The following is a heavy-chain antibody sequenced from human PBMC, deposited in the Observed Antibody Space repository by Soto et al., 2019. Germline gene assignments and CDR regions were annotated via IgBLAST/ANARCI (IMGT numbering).Heavy chain of an antibody. CDR2: INAYNGNT. J-gene: IGHJ4*02. V-gene: IGHV1-18*01. Sequence: QVQLVQSGAEVKKPGASVKVSCKASGYTFTSYGISWVRQAPGQGLAWMGWINAYNGNTKYAQKLQGRVTMTTETSTRTAYIELRSLRSDETVVYYCARDQAMAQCDYWGQGTLVNVSS. CDR3: ARDQAMAQCDY. D-gene: IGHD5-18*01. CDR1: GYTFTSYG.